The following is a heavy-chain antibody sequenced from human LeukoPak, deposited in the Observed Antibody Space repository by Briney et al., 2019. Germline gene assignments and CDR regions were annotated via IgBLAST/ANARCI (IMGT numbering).Heavy chain of an antibody. J-gene: IGHJ1*01. CDR2: ISRDGGAT. CDR3: AKDAEGYIGTYHSAENFQH. D-gene: IGHD1-26*01. CDR1: GFTFEDYT. V-gene: IGHV3-43*01. Sequence: GGSLRLSCAASGFTFEDYTMHWVRQAPEKGLEWVSLISRDGGATYYGDFVKGRFTMSRDNSKNSLYLQMNSLRTEDTALYYCAKDAEGYIGTYHSAENFQHWGQGTLVTVSS.